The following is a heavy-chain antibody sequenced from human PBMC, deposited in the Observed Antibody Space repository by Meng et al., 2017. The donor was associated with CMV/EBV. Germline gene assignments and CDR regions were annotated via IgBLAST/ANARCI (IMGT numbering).Heavy chain of an antibody. J-gene: IGHJ4*02. CDR2: IRHDGSNK. CDR3: AKVSGDIPAALAPFDY. D-gene: IGHD6-13*01. Sequence: GGSLRLSCAASGFTLSNYDVHWVRQAPGQGLEWVTFIRHDGSNKYYADSVKGRLTISRDNSKNTLYLQMNSLRPEDTALYYCAKVSGDIPAALAPFDYWGQGTLVTVSS. CDR1: GFTLSNYD. V-gene: IGHV3-30*02.